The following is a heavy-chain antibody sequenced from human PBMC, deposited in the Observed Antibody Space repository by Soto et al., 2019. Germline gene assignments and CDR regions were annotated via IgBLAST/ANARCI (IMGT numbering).Heavy chain of an antibody. Sequence: QLVESGGGLVQTGRSLRLSCAASGFTFDGYAMHWVRQAPGKGLEWVSGISWSGDNMAYADSVKGRFITSRDNVKNSLYLQMNSLRVEDTALYHCVKVSYSSLTTLGSAFDVWGQGTMVTVS. CDR3: VKVSYSSLTTLGSAFDV. CDR2: ISWSGDNM. V-gene: IGHV3-9*01. D-gene: IGHD4-4*01. CDR1: GFTFDGYA. J-gene: IGHJ3*01.